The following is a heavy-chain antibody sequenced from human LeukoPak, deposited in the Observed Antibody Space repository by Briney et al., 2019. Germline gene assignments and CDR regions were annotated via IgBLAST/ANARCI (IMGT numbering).Heavy chain of an antibody. J-gene: IGHJ4*02. CDR2: INWNGGST. CDR1: GFTFSSYG. D-gene: IGHD2-21*02. V-gene: IGHV3-20*04. CDR3: ARAQTYGDSRLLLDY. Sequence: AGGSLRLSCAASGFTFSSYGMSWVRQAPGKGLEWVSGINWNGGSTGYADSVEGRFTISRDNAKNSQYLQMNSLRVEDTALYYCARAQTYGDSRLLLDYWGQGTLVTVSS.